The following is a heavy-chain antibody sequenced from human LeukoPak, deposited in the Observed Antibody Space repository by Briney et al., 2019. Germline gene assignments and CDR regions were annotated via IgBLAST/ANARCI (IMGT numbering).Heavy chain of an antibody. J-gene: IGHJ3*02. CDR2: IYYSGST. Sequence: SETLSLTCTVSGGSVSSGSYYWSWIRQPPGKGLEWIGYIYYSGSTNYNPSLKSRVTISVDTSKNQFSLKLSSMTAADTAVYYCARQSSGWYRDAFDIWGQGTMVTVSS. V-gene: IGHV4-61*01. D-gene: IGHD6-19*01. CDR3: ARQSSGWYRDAFDI. CDR1: GGSVSSGSYY.